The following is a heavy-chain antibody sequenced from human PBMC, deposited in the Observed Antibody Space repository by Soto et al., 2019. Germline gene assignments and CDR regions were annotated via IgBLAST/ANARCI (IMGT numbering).Heavy chain of an antibody. CDR1: GFTFNSYA. J-gene: IGHJ4*02. D-gene: IGHD6-6*01. CDR3: ARDWRSSSPSAFDY. V-gene: IGHV3-33*01. CDR2: IWYDGSNK. Sequence: QVQLVESGGGVVQPGRSLRLSCAASGFTFNSYAMHWVRQAPGKGLEWVAVIWYDGSNKYYADSVKGRFTVSRDNSKNTLYLQMNSVRAEDTAVYYCARDWRSSSPSAFDYWGQGTLVSVSS.